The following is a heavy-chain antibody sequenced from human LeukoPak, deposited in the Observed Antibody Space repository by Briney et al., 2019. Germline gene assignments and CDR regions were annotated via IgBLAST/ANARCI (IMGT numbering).Heavy chain of an antibody. D-gene: IGHD2/OR15-2a*01. V-gene: IGHV3-53*01. CDR3: ARVASIFRYYYYGMDV. CDR2: IYSGGST. CDR1: GFTVSSNY. J-gene: IGHJ6*02. Sequence: GGSLRLSCAASGFTVSSNYMSSVRQAPGKQLEWVSVIYSGGSTYYADSVKGRFTISRDDSKNTLYLQMNSLRAEDTAVYYCARVASIFRYYYYGMDVWGQGTTVTVTS.